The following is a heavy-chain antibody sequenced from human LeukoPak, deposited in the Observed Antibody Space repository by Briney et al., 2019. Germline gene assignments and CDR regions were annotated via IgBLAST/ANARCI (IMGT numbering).Heavy chain of an antibody. J-gene: IGHJ3*02. CDR2: IIPIFGTA. CDR3: ARDWVRRGMATVDAFDI. V-gene: IGHV1-69*13. CDR1: GGTFSSYA. D-gene: IGHD5-24*01. Sequence: SVKVSCKASGGTFSSYAISWVRQAPGQGLEWMGGIIPIFGTANYAQKFQGRVTITADESTSTAYMELSSLRSEDTAVYYCARDWVRRGMATVDAFDIWGQGTMVTVSS.